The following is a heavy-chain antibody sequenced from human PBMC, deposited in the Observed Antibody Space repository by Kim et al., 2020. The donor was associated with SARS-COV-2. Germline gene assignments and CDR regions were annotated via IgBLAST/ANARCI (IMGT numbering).Heavy chain of an antibody. V-gene: IGHV4-59*08. D-gene: IGHD2-8*01. Sequence: NYTPSLKSQVTISLDTSKNQFSLKRSSVTAADTAVYYCARQGAYDAKWFDPWGQGTLVTVSS. CDR3: ARQGAYDAKWFDP. J-gene: IGHJ5*02.